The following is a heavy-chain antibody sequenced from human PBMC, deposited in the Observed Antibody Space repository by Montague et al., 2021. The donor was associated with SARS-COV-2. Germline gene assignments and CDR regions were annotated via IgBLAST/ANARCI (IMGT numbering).Heavy chain of an antibody. J-gene: IGHJ5*02. CDR3: ARGRKRITVVRGVIIDWFDP. D-gene: IGHD3-10*01. Sequence: SETLSLTCAVYGGSFSGYYWSWIRQPPGKGLEWIGEINHSGSTNYNPSLKSRVTISVDTSKNQFSLKLRSVTAADTAVYYCARGRKRITVVRGVIIDWFDPWGQGTLVTVSS. CDR2: INHSGST. V-gene: IGHV4-34*01. CDR1: GGSFSGYY.